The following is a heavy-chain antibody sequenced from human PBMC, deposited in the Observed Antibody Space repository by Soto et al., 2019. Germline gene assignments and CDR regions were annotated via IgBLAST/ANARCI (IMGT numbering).Heavy chain of an antibody. CDR1: GYTFTSYA. D-gene: IGHD6-13*01. J-gene: IGHJ6*02. CDR2: INAGNGNT. CDR3: ARAPIAAAGTTLYGMDV. V-gene: IGHV1-3*01. Sequence: QVQLVQSGAEVKKPGASVKVSCKASGYTFTSYAMHWVRQAPGQRLEWMGWINAGNGNTKYSQRFQGRVTITRDTSASTAYMELSSLSSEDTAVYYCARAPIAAAGTTLYGMDVWGQGTTVTVSS.